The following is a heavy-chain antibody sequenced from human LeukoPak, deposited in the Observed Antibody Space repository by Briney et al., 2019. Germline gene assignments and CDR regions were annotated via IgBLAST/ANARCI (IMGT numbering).Heavy chain of an antibody. V-gene: IGHV4-34*01. D-gene: IGHD5-24*01. J-gene: IGHJ4*02. CDR1: GGSFSGYY. Sequence: PSETLSLTCAVYGGSFSGYYWSWIRQPPGKGLESIGEINHSGSTNYNPSLKSRFTISVDTSKNQFSLKLSSVTAADTAVYYCARLSIRDPPDYWGQGTLVTVSS. CDR3: ARLSIRDPPDY. CDR2: INHSGST.